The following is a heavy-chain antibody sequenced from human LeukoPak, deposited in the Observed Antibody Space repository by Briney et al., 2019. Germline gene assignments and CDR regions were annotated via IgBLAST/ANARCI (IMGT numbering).Heavy chain of an antibody. CDR2: ISSSGNPL. D-gene: IGHD6-13*01. CDR1: AFSFSTYE. V-gene: IGHV3-48*03. Sequence: PGPSLRLSCAAYAFSFSTYEMTWVRQAPGKGLEWVSYISSSGNPLYYADSVKGRFTISRDKSQNSLYLQMNKLTAECTTVFYCVKDLSDSSSWYGQFEYWGQGTLVTVSS. CDR3: VKDLSDSSSWYGQFEY. J-gene: IGHJ4*02.